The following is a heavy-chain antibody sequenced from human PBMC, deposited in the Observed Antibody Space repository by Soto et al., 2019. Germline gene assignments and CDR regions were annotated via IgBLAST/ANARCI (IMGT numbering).Heavy chain of an antibody. Sequence: EVQLVESGGGLIQPGGSLRLSCEVCGFTVSGNYMSWIRQAPGKGLDWVSVIYSGGSRYYADSVRGRFTISRDESQNTLYLQMNNLRAEDTAVYYCARSMMVRGVLFDLWGRGSLVSVSS. V-gene: IGHV3-53*01. J-gene: IGHJ4*02. CDR1: GFTVSGNY. CDR3: ARSMMVRGVLFDL. CDR2: IYSGGSR. D-gene: IGHD3-10*01.